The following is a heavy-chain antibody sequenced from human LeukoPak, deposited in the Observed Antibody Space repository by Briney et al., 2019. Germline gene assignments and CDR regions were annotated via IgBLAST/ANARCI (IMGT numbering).Heavy chain of an antibody. Sequence: SETLSLTCNVSGASISSNKYYWTWIRQHPGKGLEWIGYIFTSGSTHSNPSLKSRVATSVDPSKNQFSLKMTSVTAADTAVYYCAKRGVVIRVILVGFHKEAYYFDSWGQGALVTVSS. D-gene: IGHD3-22*01. CDR1: GASISSNKYY. CDR3: AKRGVVIRVILVGFHKEAYYFDS. CDR2: IFTSGST. V-gene: IGHV4-31*03. J-gene: IGHJ4*02.